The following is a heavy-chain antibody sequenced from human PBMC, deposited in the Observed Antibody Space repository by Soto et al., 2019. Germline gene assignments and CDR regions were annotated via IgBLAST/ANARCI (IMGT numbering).Heavy chain of an antibody. CDR2: ISPGSRYP. CDR3: VRGGGGGLFDP. J-gene: IGHJ5*02. V-gene: IGHV3-11*06. CDR1: GFTFGDSY. Sequence: XECLSLSCAGSGFTFGDSYVSWIRQAPGKGLEWLSYISPGSRYPAYADSVKGRFTISRDNAKRSLYLQMMSLTAEDTAIYYCVRGGGGGLFDPWGQGTMVTVSS. D-gene: IGHD2-15*01.